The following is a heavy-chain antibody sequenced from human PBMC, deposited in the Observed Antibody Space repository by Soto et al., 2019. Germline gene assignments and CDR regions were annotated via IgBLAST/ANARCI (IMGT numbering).Heavy chain of an antibody. CDR2: IDPSDSYT. CDR1: GYSFTSYW. J-gene: IGHJ6*02. V-gene: IGHV5-10-1*01. D-gene: IGHD1-7*01. Sequence: LGESLKISCRGSGYSFTSYWISWVRQMPGKGLEWMGRIDPSDSYTNYSPSFQGHVTISADKSTSTAYLQWSSLKASDTAMYYCASRTGTTTHYYGMDVWGQGTTVTVSS. CDR3: ASRTGTTTHYYGMDV.